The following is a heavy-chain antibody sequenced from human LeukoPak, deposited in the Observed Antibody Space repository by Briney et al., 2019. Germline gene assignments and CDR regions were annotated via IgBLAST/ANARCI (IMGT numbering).Heavy chain of an antibody. CDR1: GFTFSSYA. J-gene: IGHJ4*02. CDR2: ISGNGGRT. CDR3: AKGAGRGSYYEAYYFDY. V-gene: IGHV3-23*01. Sequence: GGSLRLSCAASGFTFSSYAMSWVRQAPGKGLEWVSPISGNGGRTYYAYSVKGRFTISRDNSKNTLYLQMNSLRAEDTAVYYCAKGAGRGSYYEAYYFDYWGQGTLVTVSS. D-gene: IGHD1-26*01.